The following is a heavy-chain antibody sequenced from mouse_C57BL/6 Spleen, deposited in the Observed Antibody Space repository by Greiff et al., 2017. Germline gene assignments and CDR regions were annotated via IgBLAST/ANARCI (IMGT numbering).Heavy chain of an antibody. CDR2: IDPSASYT. CDR1: GYTFTSYW. CDR3: ARGGYYSIPFAY. D-gene: IGHD2-5*01. J-gene: IGHJ3*01. Sequence: QVQLQQPGAELVMPGASVKLSCKASGYTFTSYWMHWVKQRPGQGLEWIGEIDPSASYTNYNQKFKGKSTLTVDKSSSTAYLQLSSLTSLDSAVYYCARGGYYSIPFAYWGQGTLVTVSA. V-gene: IGHV1-69*01.